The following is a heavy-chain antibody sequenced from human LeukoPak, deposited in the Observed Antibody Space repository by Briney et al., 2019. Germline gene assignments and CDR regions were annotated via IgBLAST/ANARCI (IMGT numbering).Heavy chain of an antibody. Sequence: GESLKISCKGSGYDFPTYWIGWVRQMPGKGLEWIGIIYPGDSDTRYSPSFQGQVTISADKSISTAYLQWSSLKASDIAMYYCARTLQSYGHNYFDPWGQGTLVTVSS. J-gene: IGHJ5*02. V-gene: IGHV5-51*01. CDR2: IYPGDSDT. CDR1: GYDFPTYW. CDR3: ARTLQSYGHNYFDP. D-gene: IGHD3-16*01.